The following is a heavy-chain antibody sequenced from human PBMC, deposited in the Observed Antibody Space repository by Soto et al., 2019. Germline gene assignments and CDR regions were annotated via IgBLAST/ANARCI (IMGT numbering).Heavy chain of an antibody. CDR2: ISGSGGST. V-gene: IGHV3-23*01. D-gene: IGHD6-19*01. J-gene: IGHJ4*02. CDR3: AKDDGDSSGWYFGYFDY. CDR1: GFTFSSYA. Sequence: EVQLLESGGGLVQPGGSLRLSCAASGFTFSSYAMSWVRQAPGKGLEWVSAISGSGGSTYYADSVKGRFTISRDNSKNTLYLQMNSLRAEDTAVYYCAKDDGDSSGWYFGYFDYWGQGTLVTVSS.